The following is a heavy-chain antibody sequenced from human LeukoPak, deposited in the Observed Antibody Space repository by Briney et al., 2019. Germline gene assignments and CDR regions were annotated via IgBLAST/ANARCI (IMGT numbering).Heavy chain of an antibody. CDR3: ARDLWFGELLRYYYYGMDV. J-gene: IGHJ6*04. D-gene: IGHD3-10*01. V-gene: IGHV3-30*04. CDR1: GFTFSSYA. CDR2: ISYDGSNK. Sequence: GGSLRLSCAASGFTFSSYAMHWVRQAPGKGLEWVAVISYDGSNKYYADSVKGRFTISRDNSKNTLYLQMNSLRAEDTAVYYCARDLWFGELLRYYYYGMDVWGKGTTDTVSS.